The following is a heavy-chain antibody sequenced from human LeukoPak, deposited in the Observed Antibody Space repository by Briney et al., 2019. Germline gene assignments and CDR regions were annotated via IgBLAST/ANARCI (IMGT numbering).Heavy chain of an antibody. D-gene: IGHD3-22*01. J-gene: IGHJ5*02. V-gene: IGHV3-23*01. CDR3: AKGAASGLVDWFDP. CDR1: GSTFSNFA. Sequence: GGSLRLSCAASGSTFSNFAMMWVRQAPGKGLEWVSSITGDYATYSADPAKGRFTTSRDNSKNIVYLQMDSLRDDDTAVYYCAKGAASGLVDWFDPWGQGTLVTVPS. CDR2: ITGDYAT.